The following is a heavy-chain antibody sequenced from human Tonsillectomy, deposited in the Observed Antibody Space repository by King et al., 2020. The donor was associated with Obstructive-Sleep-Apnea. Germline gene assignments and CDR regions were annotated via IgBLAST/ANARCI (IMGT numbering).Heavy chain of an antibody. V-gene: IGHV4-59*01. CDR1: GGSISSYY. D-gene: IGHD3-9*01. J-gene: IGHJ3*02. CDR2: IYYSGST. CDR3: ARGSNFDWLPYDAFDI. Sequence: QLQESGPGLVKPSETLSLTCTVSGGSISSYYWSWIRQPPGKGLEWIGYIYYSGSTNYNPSLKSRVTISVDTSKNQFSLKLSSVTAANTAVYYCARGSNFDWLPYDAFDIWGQGTMVTVSS.